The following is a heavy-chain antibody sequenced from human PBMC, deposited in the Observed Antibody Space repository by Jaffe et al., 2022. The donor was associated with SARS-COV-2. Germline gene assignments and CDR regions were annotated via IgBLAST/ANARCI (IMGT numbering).Heavy chain of an antibody. CDR1: GFTFDDYA. CDR3: AKFWYSYGYDAFDI. V-gene: IGHV3-9*01. J-gene: IGHJ3*02. D-gene: IGHD5-18*01. CDR2: ISWNSGSI. Sequence: EVQLVESGGGLVQPGRSLRLSCAASGFTFDDYAMHWVRQAPGKGLEWVSGISWNSGSIGYADSVKGRFTISRDNAKNSLYLQMNSLRAEDTALYYCAKFWYSYGYDAFDIWGQGTMVTVSS.